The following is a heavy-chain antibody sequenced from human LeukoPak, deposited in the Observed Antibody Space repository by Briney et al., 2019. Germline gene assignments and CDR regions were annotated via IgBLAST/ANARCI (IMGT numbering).Heavy chain of an antibody. CDR2: IYHSGST. CDR3: ARGGYYGAGNDFRFDP. D-gene: IGHD3-10*01. Sequence: PSETLSLTCAVSGGSISSSNWWSWVRQPPGKGLEWIGEIYHSGSTNYKPSLKGRVTISVDTSKNQFSLKLSSVTAADTAVYYCARGGYYGAGNDFRFDPWGQGTLVTVSS. CDR1: GGSISSSNW. J-gene: IGHJ5*02. V-gene: IGHV4-4*02.